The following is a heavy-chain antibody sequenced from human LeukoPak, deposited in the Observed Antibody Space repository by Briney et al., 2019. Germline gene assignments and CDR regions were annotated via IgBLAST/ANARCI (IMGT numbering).Heavy chain of an antibody. CDR2: VNHSGST. J-gene: IGHJ5*02. Sequence: SETLFLTCAVYGGSFSGYYWSWIRQPPGKGLEWIGEVNHSGSTNYNPSLKSRVTISVDTSKNQFSLKLSSVTAADTAVYYCATWAATGAPEYTWFDPWGQGTLVTVSS. CDR3: ATWAATGAPEYTWFDP. V-gene: IGHV4-34*01. CDR1: GGSFSGYY. D-gene: IGHD6-25*01.